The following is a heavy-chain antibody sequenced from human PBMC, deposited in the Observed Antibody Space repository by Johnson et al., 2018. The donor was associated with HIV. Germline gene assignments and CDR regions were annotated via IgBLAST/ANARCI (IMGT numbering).Heavy chain of an antibody. V-gene: IGHV3-23*04. CDR2: ISGSGGST. Sequence: VQLVESGGGLVQPGGSLRLSCEASGFTFDDYGMTWVRQPPGKGLEWVSAISGSGGSTYYAQSVKGRFTISRDNSKNTLYLQMNSLRGDDTAIYYCQKHNFGNYVSRALDIWGQGTMVTVSS. D-gene: IGHD4-17*01. CDR3: QKHNFGNYVSRALDI. J-gene: IGHJ3*02. CDR1: GFTFDDYG.